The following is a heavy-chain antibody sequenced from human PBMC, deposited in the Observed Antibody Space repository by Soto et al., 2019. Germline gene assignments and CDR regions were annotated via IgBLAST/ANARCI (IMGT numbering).Heavy chain of an antibody. Sequence: SETLSLTCAVYGGSFSGYYWSWIRQPPGKGLEWIGEINHSGSTNYNPSLKSRVTISVDTSKNQFSLKLSSVTAADTAVYYCARGSYDFWSGYFSSPLRGFAPWGQGTLVTVSS. CDR1: GGSFSGYY. V-gene: IGHV4-34*01. CDR2: INHSGST. J-gene: IGHJ5*02. CDR3: ARGSYDFWSGYFSSPLRGFAP. D-gene: IGHD3-3*01.